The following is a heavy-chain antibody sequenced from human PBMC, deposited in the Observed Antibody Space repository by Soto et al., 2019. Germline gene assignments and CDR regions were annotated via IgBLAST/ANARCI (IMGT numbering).Heavy chain of an antibody. V-gene: IGHV4-59*12. J-gene: IGHJ4*02. D-gene: IGHD2-15*01. Sequence: PSETLSLTCTVSGGSLSNNYWSWIRQPPGKALEWIGYIYYTGSIKYNPSLESRVTLSLDTSKNQFSMKLSSVTAADTAVYYWGGGDRWSPLFPFGGQGTLVTVPS. CDR3: GGGDRWSPLFPF. CDR1: GGSLSNNY. CDR2: IYYTGSI.